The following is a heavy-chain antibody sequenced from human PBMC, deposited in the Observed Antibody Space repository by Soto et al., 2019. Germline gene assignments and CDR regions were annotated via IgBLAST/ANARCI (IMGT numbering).Heavy chain of an antibody. Sequence: SVKVSCKASGGIFSSDTINWLRQAPGQGLEWLGWIIPIFGSANYAQKLQGRVTITADESTSTAYMELSSLSSEDTAVYYCARMSNTGMVTTRYYGMDVWGQGTTVTVSS. D-gene: IGHD5-18*01. CDR1: GGIFSSDT. J-gene: IGHJ6*02. V-gene: IGHV1-69*13. CDR2: IIPIFGSA. CDR3: ARMSNTGMVTTRYYGMDV.